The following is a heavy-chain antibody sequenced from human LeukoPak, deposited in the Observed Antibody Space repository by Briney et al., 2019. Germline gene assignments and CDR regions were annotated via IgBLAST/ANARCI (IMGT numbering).Heavy chain of an antibody. CDR1: GGSISSSSYY. CDR2: IYYSGST. Sequence: SETLSLTCTVSGGSISSSSYYWGWIRQPPGKGLEWIGSIYYSGSTYYNPSLKSRVTISVDTSKNQSSLKLSSVTAADTAVYYCARNDKYSSPFWGQGTLVTVSS. CDR3: ARNDKYSSPF. J-gene: IGHJ4*02. D-gene: IGHD6-6*01. V-gene: IGHV4-39*01.